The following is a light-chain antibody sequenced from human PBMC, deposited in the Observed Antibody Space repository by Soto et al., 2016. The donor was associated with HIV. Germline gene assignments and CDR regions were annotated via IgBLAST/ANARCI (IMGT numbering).Light chain of an antibody. Sequence: DIQMTQSPSSLSASVGDRVTITCRASQSISIYLNWYQRKPGKAPKLLIFAASSLQSGVPSRFSGSGSGTDFTLTISSLQVEDFATYYCQQSYSTWTFGQGTKVEIK. CDR1: QSISIY. V-gene: IGKV1-39*01. CDR3: QQSYSTWT. J-gene: IGKJ1*01. CDR2: AAS.